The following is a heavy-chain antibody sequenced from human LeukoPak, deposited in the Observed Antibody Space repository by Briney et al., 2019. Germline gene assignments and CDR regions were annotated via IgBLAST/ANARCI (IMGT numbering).Heavy chain of an antibody. CDR3: ARTRHMVVTPFFVY. CDR2: INPNSGGT. CDR1: GYTFTGYY. Sequence: GASVTVSCTASGYTFTGYYMHWVRQAPGQGLEWMGRINPNSGGTKYSQKFQGRGTMTRDTSINTAYTDLSRLRSDDTAVYYCARTRHMVVTPFFVYWGQGTLVTVSS. J-gene: IGHJ4*02. V-gene: IGHV1-2*06. D-gene: IGHD4-23*01.